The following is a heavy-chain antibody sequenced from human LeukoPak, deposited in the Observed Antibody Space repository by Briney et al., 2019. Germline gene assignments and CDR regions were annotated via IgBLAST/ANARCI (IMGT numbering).Heavy chain of an antibody. CDR2: IHPGDSDT. CDR3: AIGRHCSSNSCLDGFDI. Sequence: KPGESLKISCQGSGYSFTSYWIGWVRQMPGKGLEWLGIIHPGDSDTKYRPSFQGQVTLSADRSISTVYLQWSSLKASDTAMYYCAIGRHCSSNSCLDGFDIWGQGTMVIVSS. D-gene: IGHD2-2*01. V-gene: IGHV5-51*03. CDR1: GYSFTSYW. J-gene: IGHJ3*02.